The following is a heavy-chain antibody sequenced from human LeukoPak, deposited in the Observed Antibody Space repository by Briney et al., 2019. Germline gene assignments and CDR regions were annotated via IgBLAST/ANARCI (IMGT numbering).Heavy chain of an antibody. J-gene: IGHJ4*02. CDR2: INPNSGGT. CDR1: GYTFTGYY. CDR3: ASPYYYDSSGYYYLDY. Sequence: ASVKVSCKASGYTFTGYYMHWVRQAPGQGLEWMGWINPNSGGTNYAQKFQGRVTMTRDTSISTAYMELSRLRSDDTAVYYCASPYYYDSSGYYYLDYWGQGPWSPSPQ. D-gene: IGHD3-22*01. V-gene: IGHV1-2*02.